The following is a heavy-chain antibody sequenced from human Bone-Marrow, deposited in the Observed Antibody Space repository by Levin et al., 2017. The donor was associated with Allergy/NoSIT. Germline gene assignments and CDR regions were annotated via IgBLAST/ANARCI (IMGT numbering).Heavy chain of an antibody. Sequence: PSETLSLTCTVSGGSISSSSYYWGWIRQPPGKRLEWIGSIYDSGGTYYNPSLESRVTISVDTSKNQFSLKLTSVTAADTAVYYRAGHRTSGWPFDSWGHGTLVTVSS. J-gene: IGHJ4*01. CDR2: IYDSGGT. V-gene: IGHV4-39*01. CDR3: AGHRTSGWPFDS. D-gene: IGHD6-19*01. CDR1: GGSISSSSYY.